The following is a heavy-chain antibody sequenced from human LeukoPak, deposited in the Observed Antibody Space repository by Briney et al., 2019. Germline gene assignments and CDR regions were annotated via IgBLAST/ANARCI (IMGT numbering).Heavy chain of an antibody. CDR2: ISAYNGNT. CDR3: ARRVRYYGSGSYYLDY. Sequence: ASVKVSCKASGYTFTSYGISWVRQAPGQGLEWMGWISAYNGNTNYAQKLQGRVTMTTDTSTSTACMELRSLRSDDTAVYYCARRVRYYGSGSYYLDYWGQGTLVTVSS. J-gene: IGHJ4*02. D-gene: IGHD3-10*01. V-gene: IGHV1-18*04. CDR1: GYTFTSYG.